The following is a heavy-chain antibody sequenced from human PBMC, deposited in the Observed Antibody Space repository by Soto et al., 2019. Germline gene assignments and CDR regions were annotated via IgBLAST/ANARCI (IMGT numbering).Heavy chain of an antibody. CDR1: GDTFTSYD. D-gene: IGHD3-9*01. Sequence: GAPGKVSCKDSGDTFTSYDIKWARQAPGKRLVWMGWMNPKSGNTGYAQKFQGRVTMTRNTSISTAYMELSSLRSEDTAVYYCARVNFDWWGTNWFDPWGQGTLVTVSS. J-gene: IGHJ5*02. CDR2: MNPKSGNT. V-gene: IGHV1-8*01. CDR3: ARVNFDWWGTNWFDP.